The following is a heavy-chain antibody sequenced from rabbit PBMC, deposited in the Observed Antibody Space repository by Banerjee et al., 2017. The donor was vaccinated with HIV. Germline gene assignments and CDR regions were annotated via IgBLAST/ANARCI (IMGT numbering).Heavy chain of an antibody. CDR2: IYAGGSGST. Sequence: QEQLEESGGGLVQPEGSLALTCKASGFTISNSYWMCWVRQAPGKGLEWIGCIYAGGSGSTYYASWAKGRFTISKTSSTTVTLQMTSLTAADTATYFCARDLTYYIYGGPGYAYDLGNLWGQGTLVTVS. CDR3: ARDLTYYIYGGPGYAYDLGNL. CDR1: GFTISNSYW. D-gene: IGHD6-1*01. V-gene: IGHV1S45*01. J-gene: IGHJ4*01.